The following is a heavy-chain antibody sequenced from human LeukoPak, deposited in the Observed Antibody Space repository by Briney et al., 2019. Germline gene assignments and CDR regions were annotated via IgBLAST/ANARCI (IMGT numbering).Heavy chain of an antibody. J-gene: IGHJ6*03. CDR3: ARVGFLVSYYYMDV. CDR2: ISSSSSYI. Sequence: GGSLRLSCAASGFTFSDYWMAWVRQAPGKGLEWVSSISSSSSYIYYADSVKGRFTISRDNAKNSLYLQMNSLRAEDTAVYYCARVGFLVSYYYMDVWGKGTTVTVSS. CDR1: GFTFSDYW. D-gene: IGHD2-8*02. V-gene: IGHV3-21*01.